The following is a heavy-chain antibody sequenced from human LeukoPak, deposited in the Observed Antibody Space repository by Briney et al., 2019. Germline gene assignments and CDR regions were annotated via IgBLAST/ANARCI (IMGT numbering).Heavy chain of an antibody. CDR1: GGSFSGYY. Sequence: SETLSLTCAVYGGSFSGYYWSWIRQPPGKGLEWIGSIYYSGSTYYNPSLKSRVTISVDTSKNQFSLKLSSVTAADTAVYYCASESSIAAHGPTPMDVWGKGTTVTVSS. V-gene: IGHV4-34*01. J-gene: IGHJ6*03. CDR2: IYYSGST. CDR3: ASESSIAAHGPTPMDV. D-gene: IGHD6-6*01.